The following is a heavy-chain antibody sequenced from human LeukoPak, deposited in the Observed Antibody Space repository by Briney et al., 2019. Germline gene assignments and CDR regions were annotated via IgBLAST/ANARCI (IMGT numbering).Heavy chain of an antibody. CDR3: ATGYYDSLWFDY. J-gene: IGHJ4*02. CDR1: GYSLTELS. V-gene: IGHV1-24*01. D-gene: IGHD3-3*01. CDR2: YDLENGET. Sequence: ASVKVSCKVSGYSLTELSMHWVRQASGKGLEWMGGYDLENGETVYAQKFQGRVTMTEDTSTDTAYMELSSLRSEDTAVYYCATGYYDSLWFDYWSQGTLVTASS.